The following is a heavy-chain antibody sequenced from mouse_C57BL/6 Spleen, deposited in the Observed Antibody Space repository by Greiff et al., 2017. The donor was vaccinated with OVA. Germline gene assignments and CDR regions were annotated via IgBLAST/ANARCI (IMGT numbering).Heavy chain of an antibody. CDR2: INYDGSST. D-gene: IGHD4-1*02. CDR3: ARQLGGMDY. J-gene: IGHJ4*01. V-gene: IGHV5-16*01. CDR1: GFTFSDYY. Sequence: EVKLVESEGGLVQPGSSMKLSCTASGFTFSDYYMAWVRQVPEKGLEWVANINYDGSSTYYLDSLKSRFIISRDNAKIILYLQMSSLKSEDTATYYCARQLGGMDYWGQGTSVTVSS.